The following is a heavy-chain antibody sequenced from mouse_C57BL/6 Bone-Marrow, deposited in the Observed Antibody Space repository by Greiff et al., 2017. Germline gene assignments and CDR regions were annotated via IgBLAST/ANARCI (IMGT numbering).Heavy chain of an antibody. CDR1: GFTFSDYY. CDR2: ISNGGGST. V-gene: IGHV5-12*01. J-gene: IGHJ4*01. D-gene: IGHD2-1*01. CDR3: ARLLLSPDAMDY. Sequence: EVKLVESGGGLVQPGGSLKLSCAASGFTFSDYYMYWVRQTPEKRLEWVAYISNGGGSTYYPDTVKGRFTIYRDNAKNTLYLQMSRLKSEDTAMYYCARLLLSPDAMDYWGQGTSVTVSS.